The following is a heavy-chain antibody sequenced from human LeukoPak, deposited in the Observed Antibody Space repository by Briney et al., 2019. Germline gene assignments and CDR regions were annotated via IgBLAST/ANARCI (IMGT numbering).Heavy chain of an antibody. V-gene: IGHV3-73*01. CDR1: GFTFSGSA. J-gene: IGHJ5*02. Sequence: GGSLRLSCAASGFTFSGSAMHWVRQASGKGLEWVGRIRSKANSYATAYAASVKGRFTISRDDSKNTAYLQMNSLKTEDTAVYYCTRTTVTTSGWFDPWGQGTLVTVSS. CDR2: IRSKANSYAT. D-gene: IGHD4-17*01. CDR3: TRTTVTTSGWFDP.